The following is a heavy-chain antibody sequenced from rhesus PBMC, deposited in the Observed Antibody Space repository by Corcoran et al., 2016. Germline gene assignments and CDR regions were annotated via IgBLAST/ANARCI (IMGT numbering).Heavy chain of an antibody. CDR2: VYPEDGEA. D-gene: IGHD6-13*01. J-gene: IGHJ4*01. CDR3: ATPHSSWSFDY. Sequence: EVQLVQSGAEVTQPGASVKISCQASGYTFSSSYLHWVRQAPGKGLEWMGRVYPEDGEAIHAQKFQDRVTITADTSTDTAYMELSSLRSEDTAVYYCATPHSSWSFDYWGQGVLVTVSS. CDR1: GYTFSSSY. V-gene: IGHV1-111*02.